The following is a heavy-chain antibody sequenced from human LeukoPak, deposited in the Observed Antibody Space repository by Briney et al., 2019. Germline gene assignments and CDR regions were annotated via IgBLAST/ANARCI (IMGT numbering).Heavy chain of an antibody. V-gene: IGHV4-34*01. CDR3: ARGYRGYSLDY. D-gene: IGHD5-18*01. Sequence: WXWXXXXPGKGLEWIGEINHSGSTNYNPSLKSRVTISVDTSKNQFSLKLSSVTAADTAVYYCARGYRGYSLDYWGQGTLVTVSS. CDR2: INHSGST. J-gene: IGHJ4*02.